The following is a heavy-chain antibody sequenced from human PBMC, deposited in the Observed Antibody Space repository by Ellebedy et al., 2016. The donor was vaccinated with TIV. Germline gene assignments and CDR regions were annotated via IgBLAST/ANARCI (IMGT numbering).Heavy chain of an antibody. CDR2: ISSSSSHI. CDR1: GFTFSTYS. Sequence: GGSLRLXXAASGFTFSTYSMNWVRQAPGKGLEWVSSISSSSSHIYYADSVKGRFTISRDNAKNSLFLQMHSLRAEDTAVYYCARPDDTGQDYWGQGTLVTVSS. V-gene: IGHV3-21*01. CDR3: ARPDDTGQDY. J-gene: IGHJ4*02. D-gene: IGHD2-8*02.